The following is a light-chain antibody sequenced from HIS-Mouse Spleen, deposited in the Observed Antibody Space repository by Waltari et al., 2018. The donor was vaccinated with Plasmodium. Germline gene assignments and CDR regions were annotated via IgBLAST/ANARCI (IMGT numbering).Light chain of an antibody. CDR1: QGISSY. CDR3: QQYYSYPLT. V-gene: IGKV1-8*01. CDR2: AAS. Sequence: AIRMTQSPSSFSASTGDRVTITCRASQGISSYLAWYQQKPGKAPKLLIYAASTLQSGGPSRFSGSGSGTDFTLTISCLQSEDFVTYYCQQYYSYPLTFGGGTKVVIK. J-gene: IGKJ4*01.